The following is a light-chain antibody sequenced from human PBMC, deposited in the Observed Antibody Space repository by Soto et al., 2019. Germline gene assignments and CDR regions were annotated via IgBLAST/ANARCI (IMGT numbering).Light chain of an antibody. J-gene: IGKJ1*01. CDR3: QQYRRSPPSWP. V-gene: IGKV3-20*01. CDR1: QRISNNF. Sequence: ETVLTQSPGTLSLSPGERATLFCRASQRISNNFLAWYQQIPGQAPSLLIFGASSRATGIPDRFSGSGSGTEVTLTIDRLETEDFAVYYCQQYRRSPPSWPFGQGTKVEI. CDR2: GAS.